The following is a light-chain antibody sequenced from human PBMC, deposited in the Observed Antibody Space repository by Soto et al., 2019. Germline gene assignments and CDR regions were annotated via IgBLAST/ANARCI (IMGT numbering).Light chain of an antibody. CDR1: QSISTY. CDR3: QHYNSYSEA. J-gene: IGKJ1*01. CDR2: KAS. V-gene: IGKV1-5*03. Sequence: IQMTQSPSSLSASVGDRVAITCRASQSISTYLAWYQQKPGKAPKLLIYKASTLKSGVPSRFSGSGSGTEFTLTISSLQPDDFATYYCQHYNSYSEAFGQGTTGDIK.